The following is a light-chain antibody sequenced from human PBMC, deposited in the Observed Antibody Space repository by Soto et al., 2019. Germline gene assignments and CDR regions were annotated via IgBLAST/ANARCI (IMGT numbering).Light chain of an antibody. CDR3: QQYGSSPGT. J-gene: IGKJ1*01. CDR2: GAS. Sequence: EIVLTQSPGTLSLSPGERATLSCRASQSVSSDYLAWFQQKPGQAPRLLIFGASNRDTGIPDRFSGSGSGTDFTLTISRLEPDDFAMYYCQQYGSSPGTFGQGTKVEVK. CDR1: QSVSSDY. V-gene: IGKV3-20*01.